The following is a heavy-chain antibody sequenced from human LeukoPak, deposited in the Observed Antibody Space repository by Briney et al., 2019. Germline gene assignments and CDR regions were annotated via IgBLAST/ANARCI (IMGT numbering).Heavy chain of an antibody. J-gene: IGHJ5*02. D-gene: IGHD1-20*01. CDR3: ARDWGITGTNWFDP. Sequence: SETLSLTCTVSGGSISSGDYYWSWIRQPRGKGLEWIGNIYYSGSTYYNPSLKRLITIPVDTSKNQFSLKLSSVTAADTAVYYCARDWGITGTNWFDPWGQGTLVTVSS. CDR1: GGSISSGDYY. CDR2: IYYSGST. V-gene: IGHV4-30-4*08.